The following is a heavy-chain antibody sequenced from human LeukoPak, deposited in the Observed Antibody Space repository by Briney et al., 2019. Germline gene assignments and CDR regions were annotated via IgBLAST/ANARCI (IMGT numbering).Heavy chain of an antibody. V-gene: IGHV4-39*01. J-gene: IGHJ4*02. CDR3: ARPNKGRVDY. D-gene: IGHD1-26*01. Sequence: SETLSLTCTVSGGSISSSSYYWGWIRQPPGKGLEWIGSIYYSGSTYYNPSLKSRVTISVDTSKNQFSLKLSSVTAADTAVYYCARPNKGRVDYWGQGTLVTVSS. CDR1: GGSISSSSYY. CDR2: IYYSGST.